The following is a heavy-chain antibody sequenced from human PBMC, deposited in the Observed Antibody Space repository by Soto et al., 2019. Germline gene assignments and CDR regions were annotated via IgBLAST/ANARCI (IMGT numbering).Heavy chain of an antibody. V-gene: IGHV4-39*01. CDR2: IAYSGTT. CDR1: GGSISSGTYY. CDR3: ARHPELFGGSYG. Sequence: QLQLRESGPGLVKPSETLSLTCSVSGGSISSGTYYWGWIRQPPGKGLEWIGSIAYSGTTHYNLSLKSRVTISRDTSKNQFSLKLNSVTAADTAVYSCARHPELFGGSYGWGQGTLVTVSS. J-gene: IGHJ4*02. D-gene: IGHD3-16*01.